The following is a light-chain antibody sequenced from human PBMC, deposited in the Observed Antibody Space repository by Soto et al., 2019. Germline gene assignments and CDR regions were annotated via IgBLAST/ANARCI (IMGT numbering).Light chain of an antibody. Sequence: DIQMTQSPSSLSASVGDRVTISCRASQTISTSLNWYQQKPGTAPRLLIYRASSVKSGVPPRFSGSGSGRDFTLTISSLRPEDIATYFCQQSYNSPPWTFGQGTMVEVK. V-gene: IGKV1-39*01. J-gene: IGKJ1*01. CDR3: QQSYNSPPWT. CDR2: RAS. CDR1: QTISTS.